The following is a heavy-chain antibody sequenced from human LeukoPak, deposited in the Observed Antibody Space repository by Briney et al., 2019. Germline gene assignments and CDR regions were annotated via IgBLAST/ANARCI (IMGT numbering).Heavy chain of an antibody. CDR3: ARQPSYGLSFDY. Sequence: PSETLSLTCTVSGGSISSSNYYWGWIRQPPGKGLEWIGNIYYSENTHYNPSLKSRVTISVDTSKNQFSLKLSSVTAADTAVCYCARQPSYGLSFDYWGQGTLVTVSS. CDR2: IYYSENT. D-gene: IGHD5-18*01. J-gene: IGHJ4*02. V-gene: IGHV4-39*01. CDR1: GGSISSSNYY.